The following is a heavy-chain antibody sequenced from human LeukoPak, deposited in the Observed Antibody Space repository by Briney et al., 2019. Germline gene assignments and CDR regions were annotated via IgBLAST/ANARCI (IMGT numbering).Heavy chain of an antibody. J-gene: IGHJ6*03. D-gene: IGHD2-2*01. CDR1: GGTLSSYA. CDR2: IIPIFGTA. Sequence: ASVKVSCKASGGTLSSYAISWVRQAPGQGLEWMGGIIPIFGTANYAQKFQGRVTITADESTSTAYMELSSLRSEDTAVYYCARASCSSTSCHAYYYYYMDVWGKGTTVTVSS. V-gene: IGHV1-69*13. CDR3: ARASCSSTSCHAYYYYYMDV.